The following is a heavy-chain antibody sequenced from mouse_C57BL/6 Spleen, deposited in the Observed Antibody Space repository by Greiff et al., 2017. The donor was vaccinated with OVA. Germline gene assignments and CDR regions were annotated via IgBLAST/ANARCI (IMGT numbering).Heavy chain of an antibody. CDR3: AREGVYDYDVDY. CDR2: IYPGDGDT. D-gene: IGHD2-4*01. Sequence: VQLQQSGAELVKPGASVKISCKASGYAFSSYWMNWVKQRPGKGLEWIGQIYPGDGDTNYNGKFKGKATLTADKSSSTAYMQLSSLTSEDSAVYFCAREGVYDYDVDYWGQGTTLTVSS. J-gene: IGHJ2*01. V-gene: IGHV1-80*01. CDR1: GYAFSSYW.